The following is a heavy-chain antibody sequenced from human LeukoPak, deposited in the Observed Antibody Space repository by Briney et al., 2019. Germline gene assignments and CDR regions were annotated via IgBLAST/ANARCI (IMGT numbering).Heavy chain of an antibody. CDR3: ARSKVVAAMGNFDY. J-gene: IGHJ4*02. CDR2: IYYSGST. Sequence: SQTLSLTCTVSGGSISSGGYYWSWIRQHPGKGLEWIGYIYYSGSTYYNPSLKSRVTISVDTSKNQFSLKLRSVTAADTAVYYCARSKVVAAMGNFDYWGQGTLVTVSS. CDR1: GGSISSGGYY. D-gene: IGHD2-15*01. V-gene: IGHV4-31*03.